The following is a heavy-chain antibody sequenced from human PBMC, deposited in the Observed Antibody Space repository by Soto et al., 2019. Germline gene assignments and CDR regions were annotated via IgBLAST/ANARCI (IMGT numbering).Heavy chain of an antibody. CDR2: ISSSGSTI. CDR3: VRVSLRYYDSSGYYYSDAFDI. CDR1: GFTFSDYY. D-gene: IGHD3-22*01. Sequence: GGSLRLSCAASGFTFSDYYMSWIRQAPGKGLEWVSYISSSGSTIYYADSVKGRFTISRDNAKNSLYLQMNSLRAEDTAVYYCVRVSLRYYDSSGYYYSDAFDIWGQGTMVTVSS. J-gene: IGHJ3*02. V-gene: IGHV3-11*01.